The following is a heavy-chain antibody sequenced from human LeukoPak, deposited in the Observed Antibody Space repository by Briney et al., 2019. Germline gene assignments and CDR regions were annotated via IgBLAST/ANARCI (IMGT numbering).Heavy chain of an antibody. CDR1: GGSVSGGSISSYY. Sequence: PSETLSLTCTVSGGSVSGGSISSYYWSWIRQPPGKGLEWIGEINHSGSTNYSPSLKSRVTISVDTSKNQFSLKLSSVTAADTAVYYCARNYPRITMVRGVRRGGRYYFDYWGQGTLVTVSS. V-gene: IGHV4-34*01. CDR3: ARNYPRITMVRGVRRGGRYYFDY. D-gene: IGHD3-10*01. J-gene: IGHJ4*02. CDR2: INHSGST.